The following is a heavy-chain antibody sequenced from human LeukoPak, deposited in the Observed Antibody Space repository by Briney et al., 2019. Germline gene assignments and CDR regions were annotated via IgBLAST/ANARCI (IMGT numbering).Heavy chain of an antibody. D-gene: IGHD3-10*01. CDR2: IYHSGST. CDR3: ARGAPLWFGESYFDY. J-gene: IGHJ4*02. V-gene: IGHV4-4*02. CDR1: GGSISSSNW. Sequence: SETLSLTCAVSGGSISSSNWWSWVRQPPGKGLEWIGEIYHSGSTNYNPSPKSRVTISVDKSKNQFSLKLSSVTAADTAVYYCARGAPLWFGESYFDYWGQGTLVTVSS.